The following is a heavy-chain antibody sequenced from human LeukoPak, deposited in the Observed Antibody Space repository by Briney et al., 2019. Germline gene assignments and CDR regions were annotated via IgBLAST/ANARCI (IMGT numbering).Heavy chain of an antibody. D-gene: IGHD5-18*01. V-gene: IGHV4-61*02. J-gene: IGHJ6*03. CDR3: AREGLDSYGSYYYYYYMDV. CDR1: GGSISSGSYY. CDR2: IYTSGST. Sequence: SQTLSLTCTDSGGSISSGSYYWSWIRQPAGKGLEWIGRIYTSGSTNYNPSLKSRVTISVDTSKNQFSLKLSSVTAADTAVYYCAREGLDSYGSYYYYYYMDVWGKGTTVTVSS.